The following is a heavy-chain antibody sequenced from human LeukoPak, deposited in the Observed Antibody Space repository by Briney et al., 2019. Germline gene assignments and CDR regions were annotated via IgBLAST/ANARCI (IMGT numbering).Heavy chain of an antibody. CDR2: VRYDGSNK. D-gene: IGHD1-1*01. CDR1: GFTFSTYG. J-gene: IGHJ6*03. Sequence: GGSLRLFCAASGFTFSTYGMHWVRQAPGKGLEWVSFVRYDGSNKYYADSVKGRFTISRDNSKNTLYLQMNSLRAEDTAVYYCASPVGAGTVYYYYMDVWGEATTVTVSS. V-gene: IGHV3-30*02. CDR3: ASPVGAGTVYYYYMDV.